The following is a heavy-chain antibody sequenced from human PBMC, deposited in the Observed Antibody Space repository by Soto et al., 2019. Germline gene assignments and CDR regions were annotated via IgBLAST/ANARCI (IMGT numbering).Heavy chain of an antibody. J-gene: IGHJ6*02. CDR3: ARARPSIPTSPYGVDV. D-gene: IGHD2-2*02. CDR1: GFTLSDHY. Sequence: GGSLRLSCAASGFTLSDHYMDWVRQAPGKGLEWAGRTTNKVNSYTTEYAASVEGRFTISRDDLRNSVYLQMNSLTTEDTAVYYCARARPSIPTSPYGVDVWGQGTTVTVSS. CDR2: TTNKVNSYTT. V-gene: IGHV3-72*01.